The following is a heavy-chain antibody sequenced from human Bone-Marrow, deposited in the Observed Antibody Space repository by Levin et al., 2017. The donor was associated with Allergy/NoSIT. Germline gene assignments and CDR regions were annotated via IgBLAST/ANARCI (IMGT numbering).Heavy chain of an antibody. J-gene: IGHJ4*02. D-gene: IGHD1-1*01. Sequence: SETLSLTCAVSGGSISSANWWIWVRQIPGKGLEWIGEISLSGVTIYNPSLKSRVNISIDKSQNQFSLRLTSVTAADTAIYYCASSFPQLVGLFDYWGQGTLVIVSS. CDR1: GGSISSANW. CDR3: ASSFPQLVGLFDY. CDR2: ISLSGVT. V-gene: IGHV4-4*02.